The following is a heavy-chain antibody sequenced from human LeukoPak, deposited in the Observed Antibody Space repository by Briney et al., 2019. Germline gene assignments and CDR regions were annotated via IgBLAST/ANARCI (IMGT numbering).Heavy chain of an antibody. CDR2: INPSGSP. CDR3: ASVRHDPFEYYYYIDV. D-gene: IGHD2/OR15-2a*01. CDR1: GDSLSRYY. Sequence: PSETLSLTCAVYGDSLSRYYWTWMPQPPGKGLEGLGEINPSGSPNYNPSLKSRATISVDTSKKQFSLRLTSVTAADTALYYCASVRHDPFEYYYYIDVWGKGTTVTVSS. V-gene: IGHV4-34*01. J-gene: IGHJ6*03.